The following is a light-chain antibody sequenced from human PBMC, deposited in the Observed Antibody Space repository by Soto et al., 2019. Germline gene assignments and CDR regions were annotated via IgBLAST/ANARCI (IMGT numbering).Light chain of an antibody. Sequence: QAVVTQPPSVSAAPGQKVTISCSGSSSNIGGNSVSWYQQLPGTAPKLLIYDDNKRPSGIPDRFSGSKSGTSATLGITGFQTGDEADYYCGSWDSSLSAYAFGTGTKLTVL. J-gene: IGLJ1*01. CDR1: SSNIGGNS. CDR2: DDN. CDR3: GSWDSSLSAYA. V-gene: IGLV1-51*01.